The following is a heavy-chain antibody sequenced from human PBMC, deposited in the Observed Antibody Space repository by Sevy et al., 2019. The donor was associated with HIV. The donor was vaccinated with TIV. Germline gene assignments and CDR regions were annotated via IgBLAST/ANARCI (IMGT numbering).Heavy chain of an antibody. CDR2: ISAYKGNT. V-gene: IGHV1-18*01. CDR3: ASDWSGGYDYYYYDLDV. Sequence: ASVKVSCKASGYTVTSYGISWVGQAPGQGLEWMGWISAYKGNTNYAQKLQGRVTMTTDTSRSTAYMELRSPRYDNTAAYYCASDWSGGYDYYYYDLDVWGQGTTVTVSS. D-gene: IGHD5-12*01. J-gene: IGHJ6*02. CDR1: GYTVTSYG.